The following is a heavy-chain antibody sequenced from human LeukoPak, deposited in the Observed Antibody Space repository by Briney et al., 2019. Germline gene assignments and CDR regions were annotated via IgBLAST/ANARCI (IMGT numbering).Heavy chain of an antibody. CDR2: MNPNSGNT. CDR1: GYTFTSYD. D-gene: IGHD3-3*01. Sequence: ASVKVSCTASGYTFTSYDINWVRQATGQGLEWMGWMNPNSGNTGYAQKFQGRVTMTRNTSISTAYMELSSLRSEDTAVYYCARGGYDFWSGYSHYWGQGTLVTVSS. V-gene: IGHV1-8*01. CDR3: ARGGYDFWSGYSHY. J-gene: IGHJ4*02.